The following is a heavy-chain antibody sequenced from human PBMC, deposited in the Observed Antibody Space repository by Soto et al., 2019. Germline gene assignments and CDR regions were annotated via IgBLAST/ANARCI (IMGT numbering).Heavy chain of an antibody. CDR3: ARGGVSTRTFDY. CDR2: IYPGDSDT. Sequence: PGESLKISCKGSGYTFTDYWIGWVRQLPGKGLEWMGIIYPGDSDTRYRPSFQGHVTITADKSTSTAYLQWSSLRASDTAMYYWARGGVSTRTFDYWGQGTQVTVSS. D-gene: IGHD3-3*01. J-gene: IGHJ4*02. V-gene: IGHV5-51*01. CDR1: GYTFTDYW.